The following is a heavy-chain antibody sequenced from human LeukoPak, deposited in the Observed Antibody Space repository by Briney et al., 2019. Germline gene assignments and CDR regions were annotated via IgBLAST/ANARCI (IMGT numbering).Heavy chain of an antibody. CDR3: ATINEYSSSAGPDY. D-gene: IGHD6-6*01. J-gene: IGHJ4*02. V-gene: IGHV1-8*03. Sequence: GASVKVSCKASGYTFTSYDINWVRQATGQGLEWMGWMNPNSGNTGYAQKSQGRVTITRNTSISTAYMELSSLRSEDTAVYYCATINEYSSSAGPDYWGQGTLVTVSS. CDR2: MNPNSGNT. CDR1: GYTFTSYD.